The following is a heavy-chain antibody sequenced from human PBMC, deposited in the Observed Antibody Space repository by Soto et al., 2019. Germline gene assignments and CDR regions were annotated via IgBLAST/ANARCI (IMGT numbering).Heavy chain of an antibody. J-gene: IGHJ6*02. CDR3: ARGGGYCSGGSCSVLSYYYYGMDV. D-gene: IGHD2-15*01. V-gene: IGHV4-34*01. CDR2: INHSGSI. CDR1: GGSFRGYY. Sequence: SETLSLTCAVYGGSFRGYYWSWIRQPPGKGLEWIGEINHSGSINYNPSSKSRVTISVVTSKNQFSLKLSSVTAADAAVYYCARGGGYCSGGSCSVLSYYYYGMDVWGQGTTVTVSS.